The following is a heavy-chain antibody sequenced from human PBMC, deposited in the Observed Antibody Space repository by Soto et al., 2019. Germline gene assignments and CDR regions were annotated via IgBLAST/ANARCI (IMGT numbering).Heavy chain of an antibody. CDR1: GYMFGSYG. V-gene: IGHV1-18*01. CDR2: ISGHNGNT. D-gene: IGHD3-9*01. Sequence: ASVEVSCKXSGYMFGSYGVSWIRQAPGQGLEWMGWISGHNGNTNSAQKFQGRVTMTTDTSTGTVYMDLRSLRSDDTAVYYCARPSSATYYFDGRGSLFDYWGQGTLVTVSS. J-gene: IGHJ4*02. CDR3: ARPSSATYYFDGRGSLFDY.